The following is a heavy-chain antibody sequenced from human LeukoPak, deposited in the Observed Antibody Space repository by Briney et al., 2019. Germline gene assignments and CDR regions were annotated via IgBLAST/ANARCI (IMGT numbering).Heavy chain of an antibody. Sequence: ASVKVSCKASGYTFTSYGISWVRQAPGQGLEWMGWISAYNGNTNYAQKLQGRVTMTTDTSTSTAYMELRSLRSDDTAVYYCARAVSGSYTNYFDYWGQGTLVTVSS. CDR1: GYTFTSYG. J-gene: IGHJ4*02. CDR3: ARAVSGSYTNYFDY. V-gene: IGHV1-18*01. D-gene: IGHD1-26*01. CDR2: ISAYNGNT.